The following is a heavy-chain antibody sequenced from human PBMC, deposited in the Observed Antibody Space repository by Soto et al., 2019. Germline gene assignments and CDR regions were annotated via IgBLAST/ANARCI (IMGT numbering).Heavy chain of an antibody. J-gene: IGHJ3*02. D-gene: IGHD3-3*01. CDR3: ARDIGFWSGYYHDAFDI. V-gene: IGHV3-74*01. Sequence: EVQLVESGGGLVQPGGSLRLSCAASGFTFSSYGMHWVRQAPGKGLVWVSRINSDGSSTSYADSVKGRFTISRDNAKNTLYLQMNSLRAEDTAVYYCARDIGFWSGYYHDAFDIWGQGTMVTVSS. CDR2: INSDGSST. CDR1: GFTFSSYG.